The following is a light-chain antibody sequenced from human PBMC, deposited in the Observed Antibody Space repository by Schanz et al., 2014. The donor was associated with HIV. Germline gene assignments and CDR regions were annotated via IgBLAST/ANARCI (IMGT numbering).Light chain of an antibody. CDR2: YDS. V-gene: IGLV3-9*01. J-gene: IGLJ2*01. CDR3: QAWDSSTAS. Sequence: SSELTQSPSVSVAPGKTARITCGGHDIGSKDVHWYQQKPGQAPVVVMFYDSVRPSGIPERFSGANSGNTATLTISGTQAMDEADYYCQAWDSSTASFGGGTKLTVL. CDR1: DIGSKD.